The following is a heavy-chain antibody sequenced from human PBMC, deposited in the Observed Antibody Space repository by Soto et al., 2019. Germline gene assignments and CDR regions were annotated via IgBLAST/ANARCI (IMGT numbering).Heavy chain of an antibody. CDR1: GATFSTYG. D-gene: IGHD3-22*01. CDR3: ARALEEYYYDSSGYCSAY. V-gene: IGHV1-69*12. CDR2: IIPIFGTA. Sequence: QVHLVQSGAEVKKPGSSVKVSCKASGATFSTYGFTWVRQAPGQGLEWMGGIIPIFGTAHYAQKFQGRVTITADDPTSTAYMGLSSLRSEDTAVYYCARALEEYYYDSSGYCSAYWGQGTLVTVSS. J-gene: IGHJ4*02.